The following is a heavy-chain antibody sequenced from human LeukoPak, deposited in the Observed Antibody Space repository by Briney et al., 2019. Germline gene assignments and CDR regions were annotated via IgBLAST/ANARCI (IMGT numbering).Heavy chain of an antibody. CDR1: GFTLSSYG. V-gene: IGHV3-33*01. CDR3: ARDRKSNTIFGGGGY. J-gene: IGHJ4*02. CDR2: IWYDGSNK. Sequence: QPGGSLRLSCAASGFTLSSYGMHWVRQAPGKGLEWVAVIWYDGSNKYYADSVKGRFTISRDNSKNTLYLQMNSLRAEDTAVYYCARDRKSNTIFGGGGYWGQGTLVTVSS. D-gene: IGHD3-3*01.